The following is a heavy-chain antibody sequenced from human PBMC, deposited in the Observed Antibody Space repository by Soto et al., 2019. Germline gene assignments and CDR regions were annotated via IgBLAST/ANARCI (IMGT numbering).Heavy chain of an antibody. CDR2: IYSSGST. Sequence: PSETLSLTCTVSGFSLNHYFWSWIRLPPAKGLEWIGYIYSSGSTAYNPSLKSRVSFSLDTSNNQFSLKLNSVTAADTAVYYCARQTHSYDWGTYQEDFDFWGQGILVTVSS. D-gene: IGHD3-10*01. J-gene: IGHJ4*02. V-gene: IGHV4-59*08. CDR1: GFSLNHYF. CDR3: ARQTHSYDWGTYQEDFDF.